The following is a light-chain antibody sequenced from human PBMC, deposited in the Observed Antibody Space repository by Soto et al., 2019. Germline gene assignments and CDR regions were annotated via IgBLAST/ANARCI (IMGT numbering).Light chain of an antibody. J-gene: IGLJ1*01. Sequence: QSALTQPASVSGSPGQSITISCTGTSSDVGAYNYVSWYQQHPDKAPKLMLYEVNNRPSGVSNRFSGSKSGNTASLTISGLQAEDEADYYCSSYTTSSTLVFGTGTKLTVL. CDR2: EVN. CDR3: SSYTTSSTLV. V-gene: IGLV2-14*01. CDR1: SSDVGAYNY.